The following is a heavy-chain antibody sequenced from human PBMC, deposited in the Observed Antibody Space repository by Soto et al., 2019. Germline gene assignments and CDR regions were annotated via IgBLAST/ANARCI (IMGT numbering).Heavy chain of an antibody. D-gene: IGHD4-17*01. J-gene: IGHJ3*02. V-gene: IGHV3-30*03. Sequence: QVQLVESGGGVVQPGRSLRLSCAASGFTFSSYGMHWVRQAPGKGLEWVAVISYGGSNKYYADSVKGRFTSPRDNSKNTLYLQMDSARAEDTAGYYCAIDDCDDYASAFDIWGEGTIVTVCS. CDR1: GFTFSSYG. CDR3: AIDDCDDYASAFDI. CDR2: ISYGGSNK.